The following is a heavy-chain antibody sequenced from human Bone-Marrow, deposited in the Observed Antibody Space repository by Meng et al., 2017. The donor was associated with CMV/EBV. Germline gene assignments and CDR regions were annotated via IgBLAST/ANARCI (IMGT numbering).Heavy chain of an antibody. CDR1: GYTFTSYD. V-gene: IGHV1-8*01. CDR2: MNPNSGNT. D-gene: IGHD3-22*01. Sequence: ASVKVSCKASGYTFTSYDINWVRQATGQGLEWMGWMNPNSGNTGYAQKFQGRVTMTRNTSISTAYMELSSLRSEDTAVFYCARGGGSSGFPEHWGQGTQVTVSS. J-gene: IGHJ4*02. CDR3: ARGGGSSGFPEH.